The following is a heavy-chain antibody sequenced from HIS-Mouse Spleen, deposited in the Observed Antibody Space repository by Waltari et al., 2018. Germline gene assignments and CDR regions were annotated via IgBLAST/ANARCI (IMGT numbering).Heavy chain of an antibody. V-gene: IGHV4-39*07. CDR3: AREIPYSSSWYDWYFDL. Sequence: QLQLQESGPGLVKPSETLSLTCTVSGGSISSSSYYWGWIRQPPGMGLEWIGIIYYSGSTYNNPSLKSRVTRSVDTSKNQFSLKLSSVTAADTAVYYCAREIPYSSSWYDWYFDLWGRGTLVTVSS. D-gene: IGHD6-13*01. CDR2: IYYSGST. J-gene: IGHJ2*01. CDR1: GGSISSSSYY.